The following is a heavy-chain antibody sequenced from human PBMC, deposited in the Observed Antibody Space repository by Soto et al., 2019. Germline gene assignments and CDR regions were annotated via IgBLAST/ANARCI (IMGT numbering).Heavy chain of an antibody. Sequence: EVQRVESGGGLVKPGGSLRLSCAASGFTFSSYSMNWVRQAPGKGLEWVSSISSSSSYIYYADSVKGRFTISRDNAKNSLYLQMNSLRAEDTAVYYCARDSPFVVVVAAFDYWGQGTLVTVSS. V-gene: IGHV3-21*01. D-gene: IGHD2-15*01. CDR1: GFTFSSYS. CDR3: ARDSPFVVVVAAFDY. J-gene: IGHJ4*02. CDR2: ISSSSSYI.